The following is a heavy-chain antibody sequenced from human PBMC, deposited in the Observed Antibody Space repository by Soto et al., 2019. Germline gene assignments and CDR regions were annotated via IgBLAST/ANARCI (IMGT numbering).Heavy chain of an antibody. CDR3: AKDGAKYYYDSSRYFTYGMDV. CDR2: ISGNGGST. J-gene: IGHJ6*02. CDR1: GFTFSSYA. D-gene: IGHD3-22*01. Sequence: EVRLLESGGGLVQPGGSLRLSCAASGFTFSSYAMSWVRQAPGKGLECVSGISGNGGSTYYADSVKGRFTISRDNSKNTLSLQMHSLRAEDTAVYHCAKDGAKYYYDSSRYFTYGMDVWGQGTTVTVSS. V-gene: IGHV3-23*01.